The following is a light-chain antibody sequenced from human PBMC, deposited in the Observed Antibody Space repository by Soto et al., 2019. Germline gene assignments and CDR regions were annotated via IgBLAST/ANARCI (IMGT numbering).Light chain of an antibody. Sequence: DIQLTQSPSFLSPSVGDRVTITCRASQGIRSYLAWYQQKPGKAPKLLIYAASTLQSGVQPRFSGGGSGTEFTLTISSLQPEDFATYYCQQLDSYPFTFGPGTKVHIK. CDR1: QGIRSY. V-gene: IGKV1-9*01. CDR2: AAS. J-gene: IGKJ3*01. CDR3: QQLDSYPFT.